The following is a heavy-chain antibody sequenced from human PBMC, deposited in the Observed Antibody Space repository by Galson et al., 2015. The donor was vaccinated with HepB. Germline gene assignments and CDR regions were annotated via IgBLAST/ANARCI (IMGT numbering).Heavy chain of an antibody. Sequence: SLRLSCAASGFTFSSYAMHWVRQAPGKGLEWVAVISYDGNNKYYADSVKGRFTISRDNSKNTLYLQMNSLRAEDTAVYYCARHPGIAALDYFDYWGQGTLVTVSS. J-gene: IGHJ4*02. CDR3: ARHPGIAALDYFDY. D-gene: IGHD6-13*01. V-gene: IGHV3-30-3*01. CDR2: ISYDGNNK. CDR1: GFTFSSYA.